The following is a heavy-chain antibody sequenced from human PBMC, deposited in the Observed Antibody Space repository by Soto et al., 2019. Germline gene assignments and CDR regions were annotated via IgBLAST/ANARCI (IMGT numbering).Heavy chain of an antibody. V-gene: IGHV4-59*01. CDR2: IYYSGTT. Sequence: QVQLQESGPGLVKPSETLSLICTVSGDSMSTDHWSWIRQSPGKGLEWIGYIYYSGTTTYNPSLKGRVTISTYTSKKQCSLKLTSVTAADTAIYYCARGPSSGISNALGVWGQGTTVTVSS. J-gene: IGHJ6*02. CDR3: ARGPSSGISNALGV. D-gene: IGHD6-19*01. CDR1: GDSMSTDH.